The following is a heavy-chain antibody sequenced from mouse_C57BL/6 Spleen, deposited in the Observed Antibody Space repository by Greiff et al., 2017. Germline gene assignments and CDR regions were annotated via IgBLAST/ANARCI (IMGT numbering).Heavy chain of an antibody. D-gene: IGHD2-5*01. V-gene: IGHV1-82*01. CDR2: IYPGDGDT. J-gene: IGHJ4*01. CDR1: GYAFSSSW. Sequence: VQLVESGPELVKPGASVKISCKASGYAFSSSWMNWVKQRPGKGLEWIGRIYPGDGDTNYNGKFKGKATLTADKSSSTAYMQLSSLTSEDSAVYFCARADYSRDYYAMDYWGQGTSVTVSS. CDR3: ARADYSRDYYAMDY.